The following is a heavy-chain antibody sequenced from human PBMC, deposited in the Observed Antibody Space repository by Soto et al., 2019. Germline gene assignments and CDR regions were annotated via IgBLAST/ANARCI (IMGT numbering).Heavy chain of an antibody. CDR3: ARDYTDYYYYGMDV. CDR1: GFTFSSFG. D-gene: IGHD4-4*01. J-gene: IGHJ6*02. CDR2: IWYDGSNK. V-gene: IGHV3-33*08. Sequence: GGSLRLSCAAPGFTFSSFGIHWVRQAPGKGLQWVAVIWYDGSNKYYADSVKGRFTISRDNSKNTLYLQMNSLRAEDTAVYYCARDYTDYYYYGMDVWGQGNTVTVSS.